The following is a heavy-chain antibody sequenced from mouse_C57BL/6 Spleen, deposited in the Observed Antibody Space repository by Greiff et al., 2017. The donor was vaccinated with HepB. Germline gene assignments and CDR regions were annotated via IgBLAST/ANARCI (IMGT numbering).Heavy chain of an antibody. CDR2: IYPGDGDT. CDR1: GYAFSSYW. V-gene: IGHV1-80*01. CDR3: ARPYYGNPFDY. D-gene: IGHD2-10*01. Sequence: QVQLQQSGAELVKPGASVKISCKASGYAFSSYWMNWVKQRPGKGLEWIGQIYPGDGDTNYNGKFKGKATLTADKSSSTAYMQLSSLTSEDSAVYFCARPYYGNPFDYWGQGTTLTVSS. J-gene: IGHJ2*01.